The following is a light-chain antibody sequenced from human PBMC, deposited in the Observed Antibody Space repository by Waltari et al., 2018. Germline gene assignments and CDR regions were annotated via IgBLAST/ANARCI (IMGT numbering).Light chain of an antibody. CDR2: DVS. Sequence: QSALTQPASVSGSPGQSNIISCPGTSSDVGVYIYVSWYQQHPGKAPKLMIYDVSKRPPGVSTRFSGSKSGTTASLTISGLQAEDEADYYCSSYTSSSTLYVFGTGTKVTVL. CDR3: SSYTSSSTLYV. V-gene: IGLV2-14*01. CDR1: SSDVGVYIY. J-gene: IGLJ1*01.